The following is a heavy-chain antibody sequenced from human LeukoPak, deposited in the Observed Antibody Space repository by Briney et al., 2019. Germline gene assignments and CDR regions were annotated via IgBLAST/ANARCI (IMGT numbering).Heavy chain of an antibody. Sequence: GGSLRLSCAASGFTFSSYGMHWVRQAPGKGLEWVAVISYDGSNKYYADSVKGRFTISRDNSKNTLYLQMNSLRAEDTAVYYCAKLTTVTTWNDYWGQGTLVTVSS. CDR1: GFTFSSYG. CDR3: AKLTTVTTWNDY. CDR2: ISYDGSNK. J-gene: IGHJ4*02. D-gene: IGHD4-17*01. V-gene: IGHV3-30*18.